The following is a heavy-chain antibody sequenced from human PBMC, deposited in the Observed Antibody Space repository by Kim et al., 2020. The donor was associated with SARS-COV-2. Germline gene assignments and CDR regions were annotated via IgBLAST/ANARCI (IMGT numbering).Heavy chain of an antibody. J-gene: IGHJ4*02. D-gene: IGHD3-10*01. CDR2: ISYSGST. CDR3: ARESSYYGSGYYFDY. Sequence: SETLSLTCTVSGGSISSYYWSWIRQPPGKGLEWIGYISYSGSTNYNPSLKSRVTISVDTSNNQFSLKLSSVTAADTAVYYCARESSYYGSGYYFDYWGQGTLVTVSS. CDR1: GGSISSYY. V-gene: IGHV4-59*01.